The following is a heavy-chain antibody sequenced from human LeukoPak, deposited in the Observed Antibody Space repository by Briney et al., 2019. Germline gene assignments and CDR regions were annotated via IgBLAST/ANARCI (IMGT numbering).Heavy chain of an antibody. CDR3: AKAPMRSYHYDSSGYD. V-gene: IGHV3-30*02. Sequence: PGGSLRLSCAASGFTFSSYGMHWVRQAPGKGLEWVAVIWYDGSNKYYADSVKGRFTISRDNSKNTLYLQMNSLRAEDTAVYYCAKAPMRSYHYDSSGYDWGQGTLVTVSS. D-gene: IGHD3-22*01. J-gene: IGHJ4*02. CDR1: GFTFSSYG. CDR2: IWYDGSNK.